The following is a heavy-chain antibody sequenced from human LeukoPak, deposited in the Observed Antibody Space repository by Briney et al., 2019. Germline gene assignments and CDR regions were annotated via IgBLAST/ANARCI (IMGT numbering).Heavy chain of an antibody. V-gene: IGHV3-74*01. J-gene: IGHJ5*02. CDR1: GFTFSNYW. D-gene: IGHD5-12*01. CDR3: ARDLDGYRSGNGA. Sequence: GGSLRLSCAASGFTFSNYWMHWVRQAPGKGLVCVSRTDTDGSSTDYADSVKGRFTISRDNAKNTLYLQMNSLRAEDTAVYYCARDLDGYRSGNGAWGQGTLVTVSS. CDR2: TDTDGSST.